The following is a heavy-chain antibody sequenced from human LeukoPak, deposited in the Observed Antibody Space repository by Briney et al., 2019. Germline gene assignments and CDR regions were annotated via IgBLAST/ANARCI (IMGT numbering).Heavy chain of an antibody. CDR3: VRCGRGGSNSMPFLDY. V-gene: IGHV3-48*03. D-gene: IGHD1-26*01. CDR2: ISGGGETM. CDR1: GFTFSSYE. Sequence: GGSLRLSCVASGFTFSSYEMNWVRQAPGKGLEWLSYISGGGETMFYVDSVKGRFTISRDNADNSLSLQMNSLRAEDTAVYYCVRCGRGGSNSMPFLDYWGQRALVTVSS. J-gene: IGHJ4*02.